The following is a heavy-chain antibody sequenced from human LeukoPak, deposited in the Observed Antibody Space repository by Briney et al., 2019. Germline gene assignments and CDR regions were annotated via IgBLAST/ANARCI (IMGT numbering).Heavy chain of an antibody. J-gene: IGHJ4*02. CDR1: GFTVSSNS. CDR2: ISSSSSYI. V-gene: IGHV3-21*01. CDR3: AFSLDDYGVSTADY. Sequence: PGGSLRLSCTVSGFTVSSNSMSWVRQAPGKGLEWVSSISSSSSYIYYADSVKGRFTISRDNAKNSLYLQMNSLRAEDTAVYYCAFSLDDYGVSTADYWGQGTLVTVSS. D-gene: IGHD4-17*01.